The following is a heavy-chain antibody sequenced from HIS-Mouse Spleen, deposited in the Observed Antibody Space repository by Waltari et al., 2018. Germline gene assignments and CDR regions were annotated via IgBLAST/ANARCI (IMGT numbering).Heavy chain of an antibody. Sequence: QLQLQESGPGLVKPSETLSLPCTVSGGSISSSSYYWGWIRQPPGKGLEWIGSIYYSGSSYYDPSLKSRVTISVDTSKSQFSLKLSSVTAADTAVYYCAREIPYSSSLYDWYFDLWGRGTLVTVSS. D-gene: IGHD6-13*01. CDR2: IYYSGSS. V-gene: IGHV4-39*07. J-gene: IGHJ2*01. CDR1: GGSISSSSYY. CDR3: AREIPYSSSLYDWYFDL.